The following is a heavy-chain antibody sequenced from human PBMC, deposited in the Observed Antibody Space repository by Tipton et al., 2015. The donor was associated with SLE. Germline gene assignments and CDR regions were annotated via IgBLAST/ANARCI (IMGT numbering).Heavy chain of an antibody. J-gene: IGHJ4*02. CDR2: IYYSGRT. Sequence: TLSLTCTVSGGSVSSRSDYWGWFRQPPGKGLEWIGSIYYSGRTYYNSSLKSRVTISIDTSKNRFSLKPSSVTAADTAVYYCAREYFDISTGYPFDYWGQGTLVTVSS. CDR3: AREYFDISTGYPFDY. V-gene: IGHV4-39*02. D-gene: IGHD3-9*01. CDR1: GGSVSSRSDY.